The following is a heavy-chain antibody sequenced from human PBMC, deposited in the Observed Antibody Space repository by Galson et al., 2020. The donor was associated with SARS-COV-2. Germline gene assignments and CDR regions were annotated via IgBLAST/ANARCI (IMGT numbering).Heavy chain of an antibody. CDR1: GGSISSGDYY. Sequence: ETSETLSLTCTVSGGSISSGDYYWSWIRQPPGKGLEWIGYIYYSGSTYYNPSLKSRVTISVDTSKNQFSLKLSSVTAADTAVYYCARGDSSGWYNYFDYWGQGTLVTVSS. V-gene: IGHV4-30-4*01. D-gene: IGHD6-19*01. J-gene: IGHJ4*02. CDR3: ARGDSSGWYNYFDY. CDR2: IYYSGST.